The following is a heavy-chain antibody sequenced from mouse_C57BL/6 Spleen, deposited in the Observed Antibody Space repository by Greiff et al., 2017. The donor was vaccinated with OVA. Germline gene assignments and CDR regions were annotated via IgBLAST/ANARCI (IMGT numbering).Heavy chain of an antibody. D-gene: IGHD1-1*01. J-gene: IGHJ4*01. Sequence: QVQLQQSGAELVRPGTSVKMSCKASGYTFTNYWIGWAKQRPGHGLEWIGDIYPGGGYTNYNEKFKGKATLTADKSSSTAYMQFSSLTSEDSAIYYCARRTGSSYEGYAMDYWGQGTSVTVSS. CDR1: GYTFTNYW. CDR2: IYPGGGYT. V-gene: IGHV1-63*01. CDR3: ARRTGSSYEGYAMDY.